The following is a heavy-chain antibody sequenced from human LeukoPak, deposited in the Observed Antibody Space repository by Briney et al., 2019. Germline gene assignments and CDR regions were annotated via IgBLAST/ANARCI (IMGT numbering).Heavy chain of an antibody. CDR3: AKDQEWELLWYFDY. J-gene: IGHJ4*02. CDR2: ISGSGGST. CDR1: GFTFSSYA. D-gene: IGHD1-26*01. Sequence: GGSLRLSCAASGFTFSSYAMSWVRQAPGKGREWVSAISGSGGSTYYADSVKGRFTISRDNSKNTLYLQMNSLRAEDTAVYYCAKDQEWELLWYFDYWGQGTLVTVSS. V-gene: IGHV3-23*01.